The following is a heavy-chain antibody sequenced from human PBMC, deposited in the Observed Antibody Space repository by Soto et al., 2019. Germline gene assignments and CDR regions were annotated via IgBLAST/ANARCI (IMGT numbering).Heavy chain of an antibody. Sequence: GGSLRLSCTASGFTFSDSWMTRVRQAPGKGLEWVARIKPDESEKKYADSVKGRFSISRDNAKNSMYLQMDSLRGEDTAVYYCVRGGSNYDSWGQGTLVTVSS. J-gene: IGHJ5*02. CDR1: GFTFSDSW. V-gene: IGHV3-7*01. CDR2: IKPDESEK. CDR3: VRGGSNYDS. D-gene: IGHD4-4*01.